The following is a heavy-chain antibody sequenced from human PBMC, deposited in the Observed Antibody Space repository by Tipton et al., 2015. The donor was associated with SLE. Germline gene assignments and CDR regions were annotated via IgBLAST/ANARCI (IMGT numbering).Heavy chain of an antibody. CDR2: IYTSGST. CDR1: CASISSGSYY. CDR3: ARVGSPVSLFDY. Sequence: TLSLTCTVSCASISSGSYYWSWIRQPAGKGLEWIGRIYTSGSTNYNPSLKSRVTISVDTSKNQFSLKLSSVTAADTAVYYCARVGSPVSLFDYWGQGTLVTVSS. J-gene: IGHJ4*02. V-gene: IGHV4-61*02. D-gene: IGHD1-14*01.